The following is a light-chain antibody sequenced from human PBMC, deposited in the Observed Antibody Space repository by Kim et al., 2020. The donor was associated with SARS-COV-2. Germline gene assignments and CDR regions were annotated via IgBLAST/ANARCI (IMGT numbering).Light chain of an antibody. V-gene: IGLV3-19*01. CDR2: GEN. J-gene: IGLJ3*02. CDR1: SLGTYY. Sequence: SSELTQDPAVSVALGQTVSLTCQGASLGTYYATWYQLKPGQAPILVLYGENNRPSGIPDRFSGSTSGNTASLLITGARAEDEADYFCNSRDISGHHWVFG. CDR3: NSRDISGHHWV.